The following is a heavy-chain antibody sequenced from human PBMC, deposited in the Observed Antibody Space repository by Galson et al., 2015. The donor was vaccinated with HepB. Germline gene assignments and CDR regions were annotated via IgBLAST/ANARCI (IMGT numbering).Heavy chain of an antibody. V-gene: IGHV1-3*01. J-gene: IGHJ4*02. CDR1: GYTFTSYA. CDR2: INAGNGNT. Sequence: SVKVSCKASGYTFTSYAMHWVRQAPGQRLEWMGWINAGNGNTKYSQKFQGRVTITRDTSASTAYMELSSLRSEDTAVYYCARYYYDSSGYYQDDYFDYWGQGTLVTVSS. CDR3: ARYYYDSSGYYQDDYFDY. D-gene: IGHD3-22*01.